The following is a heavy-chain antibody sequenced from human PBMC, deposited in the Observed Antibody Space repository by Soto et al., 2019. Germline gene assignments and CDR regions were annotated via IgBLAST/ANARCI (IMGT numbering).Heavy chain of an antibody. CDR1: GYSFTSYW. CDR3: ESTSDYNPFYYGMDV. V-gene: IGHV5-51*03. D-gene: IGHD4-4*01. J-gene: IGHJ6*02. CDR2: IYPGDSDT. Sequence: PGESLKISCKGSGYSFTSYWIGWVRQMPGKGLEWMGIIYPGDSDTRYSPSFQGQVTISADKSISTAYLQWSSLKASDTAMYYCESTSDYNPFYYGMDVWGQGTTVTVSS.